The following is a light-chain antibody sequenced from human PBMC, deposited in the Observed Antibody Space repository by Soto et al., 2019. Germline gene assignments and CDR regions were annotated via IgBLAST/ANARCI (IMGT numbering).Light chain of an antibody. V-gene: IGLV4-69*01. J-gene: IGLJ7*01. Sequence: QPVLTQSPSASAPLGASVKLTCTLSSGHSSYAIAWHQQQPEKGPRYLMKLNSDGSHSKGDGIPDRFSGSSSGAERYLTISSLQSEDEADYYCQTWGTGIQAVFGGGTQLTVL. CDR1: SGHSSYA. CDR3: QTWGTGIQAV. CDR2: LNSDGSH.